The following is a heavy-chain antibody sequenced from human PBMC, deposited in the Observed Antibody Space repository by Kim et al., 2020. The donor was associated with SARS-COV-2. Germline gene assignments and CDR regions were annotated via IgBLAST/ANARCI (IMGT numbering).Heavy chain of an antibody. D-gene: IGHD1-26*01. CDR2: IYYSGST. CDR3: ARDLWSGSYRYPLYYYYYYGMDV. Sequence: SETLSLTCTVSGGSISSSSYYWGWIRQPPGKGLEWIGSIYYSGSTYYNPSLKSRVTISVDTSKNQFSLKLSSVTAADTAVYYCARDLWSGSYRYPLYYYYYYGMDVWGQGTTVTVSS. V-gene: IGHV4-39*07. J-gene: IGHJ6*02. CDR1: GGSISSSSYY.